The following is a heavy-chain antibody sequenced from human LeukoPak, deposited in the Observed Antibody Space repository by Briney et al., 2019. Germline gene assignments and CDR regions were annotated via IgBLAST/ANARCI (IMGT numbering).Heavy chain of an antibody. CDR3: ARDPTSAVDTAMYWDNWFER. J-gene: IGHJ5*02. CDR1: GGTFTSYA. D-gene: IGHD5-18*01. CDR2: IIPIFGTA. V-gene: IGHV1-69*13. Sequence: ASVKVSCKASGGTFTSYAISWVRQAPGQGLEWRGGIIPIFGTANYAQKFQGRVTITADESTSTAYMELSSLRSEDTAVYYCARDPTSAVDTAMYWDNWFERWGQRALVTVSS.